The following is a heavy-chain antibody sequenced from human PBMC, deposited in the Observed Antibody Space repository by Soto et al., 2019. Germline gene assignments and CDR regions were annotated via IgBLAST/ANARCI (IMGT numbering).Heavy chain of an antibody. CDR1: GFILSDSY. D-gene: IGHD2-2*01. CDR3: ARGRGYCSGSSCYLGYYYYMDG. J-gene: IGHJ6*03. CDR2: IVGSTK. Sequence: QVQLVESGGGLVKPGGSLRLSCAASGFILSDSYMSWIRQAPGKGLEWVLYIVGSTKYYADSVKGRFTISRDNAKNSLYLPMNSLRAEDTAVYYCARGRGYCSGSSCYLGYYYYMDGWGKGTTVTVSS. V-gene: IGHV3-11*01.